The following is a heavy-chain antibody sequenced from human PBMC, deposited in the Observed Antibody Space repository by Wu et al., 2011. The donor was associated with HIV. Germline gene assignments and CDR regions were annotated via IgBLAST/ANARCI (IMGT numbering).Heavy chain of an antibody. Sequence: QVQLVQSGAEVKKPGSSVKVSCKASGGTFSSYAISWVRQAPGQGLEWMGGLIPMFGTANYAQKFQGRVTIIADKSTSTAHMELSSLRSEDTAVYYCARAAYSGYDYYYYGMDVWGQGTTVTVSS. CDR1: GGTFSSYA. V-gene: IGHV1-69*14. D-gene: IGHD5-12*01. CDR3: ARAAYSGYDYYYYGMDV. CDR2: LIPMFGTA. J-gene: IGHJ6*02.